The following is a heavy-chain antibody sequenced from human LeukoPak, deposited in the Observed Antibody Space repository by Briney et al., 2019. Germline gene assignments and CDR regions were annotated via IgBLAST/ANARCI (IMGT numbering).Heavy chain of an antibody. CDR1: GFTFSSYW. J-gene: IGHJ4*02. CDR2: INSDGSST. CDR3: ARPSAAGPLFDY. V-gene: IGHV3-74*01. Sequence: GGSLRLSCAASGFTFSSYWMHWVRQAPGKGLVWVSRINSDGSSTSYADSVKGRFTISRDNVKNTLYLQMNSLRAEDTAVYYCARPSAAGPLFDYWGQGTLVTVSS. D-gene: IGHD6-13*01.